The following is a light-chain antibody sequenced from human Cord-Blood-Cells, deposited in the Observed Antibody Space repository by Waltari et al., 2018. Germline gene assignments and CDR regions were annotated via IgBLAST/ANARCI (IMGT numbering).Light chain of an antibody. CDR3: SSYTSSSTLYV. CDR2: EVS. Sequence: QSALTQPASVSGSPGQSITISCTGTSSDVGGYNYVSWYQQHPGKAPKLMIYEVSNRLSGVSNRVSGSKSGNTASLTISGLQAEDEADYYCSSYTSSSTLYVFGTGTKVTVL. V-gene: IGLV2-14*01. J-gene: IGLJ1*01. CDR1: SSDVGGYNY.